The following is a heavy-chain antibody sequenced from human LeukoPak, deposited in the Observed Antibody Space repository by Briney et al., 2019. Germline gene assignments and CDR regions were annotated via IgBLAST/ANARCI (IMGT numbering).Heavy chain of an antibody. Sequence: GSLRLSCAASGFTFSSYAMSWVRQAPGKGLEWVSYISVSGSTIYYTDSVKGRFTISRDNAKNSLYLQMNSLRDEDTAVYYCAAGIELEYWGQGTLVTVSS. CDR1: GFTFSSYA. V-gene: IGHV3-48*02. CDR2: ISVSGSTI. D-gene: IGHD6-13*01. CDR3: AAGIELEY. J-gene: IGHJ4*02.